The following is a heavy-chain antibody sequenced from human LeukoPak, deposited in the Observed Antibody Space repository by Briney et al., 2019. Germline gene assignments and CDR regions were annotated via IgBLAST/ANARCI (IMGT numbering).Heavy chain of an antibody. CDR3: ARQWVLLDYYYYGMDV. CDR2: ISSSSSYI. J-gene: IGHJ6*02. D-gene: IGHD1-1*01. Sequence: PGGSLRLSCAASGFTFSSYSMNWVRQAPGKGLEWVSSISSSSSYIYCADSEKGRFTISRDNAKNSLYLQMNSLRAEDTAVYYCARQWVLLDYYYYGMDVWGQGTTVTVSS. CDR1: GFTFSSYS. V-gene: IGHV3-21*01.